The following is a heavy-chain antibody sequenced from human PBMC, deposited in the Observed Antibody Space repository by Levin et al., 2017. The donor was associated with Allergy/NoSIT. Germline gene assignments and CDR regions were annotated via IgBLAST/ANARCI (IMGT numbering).Heavy chain of an antibody. J-gene: IGHJ4*02. CDR3: AKGAGLGGSYYRYFDY. CDR2: ISGSGGST. Sequence: SCAASGFTFSSYAMSWVRQAPGKGLEWVSAISGSGGSTYYADSVKGRFTISRDNSKNTLYLQMNSLRAEDTAVYYCAKGAGLGGSYYRYFDYWGQGTLVTVSS. CDR1: GFTFSSYA. V-gene: IGHV3-23*01. D-gene: IGHD1-26*01.